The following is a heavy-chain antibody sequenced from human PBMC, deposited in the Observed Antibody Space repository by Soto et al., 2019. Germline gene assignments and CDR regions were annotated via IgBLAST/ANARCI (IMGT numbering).Heavy chain of an antibody. D-gene: IGHD1-26*01. CDR3: AREGFGGSYGWDY. J-gene: IGHJ4*02. CDR2: INHSGST. Sequence: SETLSLTCAVYGGSFSGYYWSWIRQPRGKGLEWIGEINHSGSTSYNPSLKSRVTISVDTSKNQFSLKLSSVTAADTAVYYCAREGFGGSYGWDYWGQGTLVTVSS. CDR1: GGSFSGYY. V-gene: IGHV4-34*01.